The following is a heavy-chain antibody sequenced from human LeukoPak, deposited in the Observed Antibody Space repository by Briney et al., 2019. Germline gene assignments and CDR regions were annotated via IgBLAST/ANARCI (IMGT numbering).Heavy chain of an antibody. CDR2: LYSGGST. D-gene: IGHD1-1*01. CDR3: ARWTSFHSFDI. J-gene: IGHJ3*02. V-gene: IGHV3-53*01. Sequence: GGSLRLSCAASGFTVNNNYMTWVRQAPGKGLEWVSPLYSGGSTNFADSVKGRFSIPRDNSKNTLYLQMNSLRAEDTAVYYCARWTSFHSFDIWGQGTMVTVSS. CDR1: GFTVNNNY.